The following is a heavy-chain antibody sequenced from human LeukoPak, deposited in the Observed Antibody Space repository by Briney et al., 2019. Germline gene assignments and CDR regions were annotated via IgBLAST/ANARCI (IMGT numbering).Heavy chain of an antibody. Sequence: GRSLRLSCAASGFPFSTFGMHWVRQAPGKGLEWVAAMAYDGSVKYYPDSLKGRLTISRDNSKNTLYLQMNSLRTEDTAVYSCAKDRTVVGATSFDYWGLGTLVTVSS. D-gene: IGHD1-26*01. CDR2: MAYDGSVK. V-gene: IGHV3-30*18. CDR3: AKDRTVVGATSFDY. CDR1: GFPFSTFG. J-gene: IGHJ4*02.